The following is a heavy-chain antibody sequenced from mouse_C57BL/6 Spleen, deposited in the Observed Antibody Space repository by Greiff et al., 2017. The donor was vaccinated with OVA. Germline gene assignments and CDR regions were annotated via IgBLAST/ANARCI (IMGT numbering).Heavy chain of an antibody. CDR1: GYTFTSYW. J-gene: IGHJ2*01. CDR3: ARGATVVADYFDY. Sequence: VQLQQPGAELVKPGASVKLSCKASGYTFTSYWMHWVKQRPGQGLEWIGRIDPNGGGTQYNEKFKSKATLTVDKPSSTAYMQLSSLTSEDSAVYYCARGATVVADYFDYWGQGTTLTVSS. CDR2: IDPNGGGT. V-gene: IGHV1-72*01. D-gene: IGHD1-1*01.